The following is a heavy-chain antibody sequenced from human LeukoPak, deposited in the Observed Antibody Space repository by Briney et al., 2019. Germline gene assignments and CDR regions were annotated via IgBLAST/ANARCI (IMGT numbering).Heavy chain of an antibody. CDR1: GFTFSSYE. J-gene: IGHJ3*02. D-gene: IGHD4-17*01. CDR2: ISSSSSTI. Sequence: QPGGSLRLSCAASGFTFSSYEMNWVRQAPGKGLEWVSYISSSSSTIYYADSVKGRFTISRDNAKNSLYLQMNSLRAEDTAVYYCARDILRGDDAFDIWGQGTMVTVSS. V-gene: IGHV3-48*01. CDR3: ARDILRGDDAFDI.